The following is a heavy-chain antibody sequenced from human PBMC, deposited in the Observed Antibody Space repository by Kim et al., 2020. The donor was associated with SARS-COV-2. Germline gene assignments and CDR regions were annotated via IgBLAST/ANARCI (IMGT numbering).Heavy chain of an antibody. D-gene: IGHD2-15*01. CDR1: GYTLTELS. CDR3: ATGVVVVAAATGWFDP. V-gene: IGHV1-24*01. J-gene: IGHJ5*02. CDR2: FDPEVGET. Sequence: ASVKVSCKVSGYTLTELSMHWVRQAPGKGLEWMGGFDPEVGETIYAQKFQGRVTMTEDTSTDTAYMELSSLRSEDTAVNYCATGVVVVAAATGWFDPWGQGTLVTVSS.